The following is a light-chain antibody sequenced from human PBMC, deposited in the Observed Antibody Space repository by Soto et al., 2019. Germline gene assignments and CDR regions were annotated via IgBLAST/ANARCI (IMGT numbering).Light chain of an antibody. V-gene: IGLV7-43*01. Sequence: QALVTQEPSLTVSPGGTVTLTCASSTGAVTSGYYPNWFQQKPGQAPTSLIYSTTNRHSWTPARFSGSLLGGKAALTLSGVQPEDEAEYYCLLYDDGARVFGGGTKLTVL. CDR1: TGAVTSGYY. J-gene: IGLJ2*01. CDR2: STT. CDR3: LLYDDGARV.